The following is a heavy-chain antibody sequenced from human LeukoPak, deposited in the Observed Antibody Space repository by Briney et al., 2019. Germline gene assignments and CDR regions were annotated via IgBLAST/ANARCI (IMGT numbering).Heavy chain of an antibody. CDR1: GGTFSSYA. CDR3: ARQEDNWYAFDI. Sequence: GSSVKVSCKASGGTFSSYAISWMRQAPGQGLEWMGGIIPIFGTANYAQKFQGRVTITTDESTSTAYMELSSLRSEDTAVYYCARQEDNWYAFDIWGQGTMVTVSS. D-gene: IGHD1-1*01. CDR2: IIPIFGTA. V-gene: IGHV1-69*05. J-gene: IGHJ3*02.